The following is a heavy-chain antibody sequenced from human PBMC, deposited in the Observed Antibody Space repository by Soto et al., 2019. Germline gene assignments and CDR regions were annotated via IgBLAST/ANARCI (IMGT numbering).Heavy chain of an antibody. CDR1: GGSISSSSYY. CDR3: ASLLGIKFDY. CDR2: IYYSGTT. D-gene: IGHD3-10*01. Sequence: SETLSLTCTVSGGSISSSSYYWGWVRQPPGKGLEWIGTIYYSGTTNYNPSLKSRVTISVDTSQNQFSLKLNSLTAADTAVYYCASLLGIKFDYWGQGALVTVSS. J-gene: IGHJ4*02. V-gene: IGHV4-39*01.